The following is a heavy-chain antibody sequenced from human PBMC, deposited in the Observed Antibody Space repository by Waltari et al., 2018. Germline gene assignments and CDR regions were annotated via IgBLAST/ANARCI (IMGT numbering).Heavy chain of an antibody. J-gene: IGHJ6*02. CDR1: GFSFSTYW. D-gene: IGHD3-10*01. CDR3: ARSGFMDV. Sequence: EVQLVESGGGLVQPGGSLRLSCAASGFSFSTYWMNWARQVPGEGLVSVARINPNGNTVLYADSVKGRFTISRDNAKNMLYLQMNSLRDDDTAVYYCARSGFMDVWCQGTTVTVSS. CDR2: INPNGNTV. V-gene: IGHV3-74*03.